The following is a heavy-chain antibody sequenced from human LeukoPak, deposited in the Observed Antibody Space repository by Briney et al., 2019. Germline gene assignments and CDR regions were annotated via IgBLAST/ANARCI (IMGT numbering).Heavy chain of an antibody. J-gene: IGHJ5*02. CDR3: ARGVSLVRGMWFDP. CDR2: ISTSGRT. CDR1: ADSLSSGIYY. D-gene: IGHD3-10*01. V-gene: IGHV4-61*02. Sequence: PSETLSLTRTVSADSLSSGIYYWSWIRQPAGKGLEWIGRISTSGRTDYNPSLRSRVTISSDASKNQLSLRLNSVTAADTAMYYCARGVSLVRGMWFDPWGQGTLVAVSS.